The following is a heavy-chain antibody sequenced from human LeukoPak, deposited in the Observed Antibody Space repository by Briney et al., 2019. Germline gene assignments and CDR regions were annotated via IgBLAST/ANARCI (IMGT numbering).Heavy chain of an antibody. Sequence: GGSLILSCAASGFIFTSYGMHWVRQAPGKGLEWVAFIRYDGSIKFYADSVKGRFTISRDNSRNTLYLQMNSLRAEDTAVYYCAKDSRHRIVGTTTFLDYWGQGTLVTVSS. D-gene: IGHD1-26*01. CDR1: GFIFTSYG. CDR2: IRYDGSIK. CDR3: AKDSRHRIVGTTTFLDY. V-gene: IGHV3-30*02. J-gene: IGHJ4*02.